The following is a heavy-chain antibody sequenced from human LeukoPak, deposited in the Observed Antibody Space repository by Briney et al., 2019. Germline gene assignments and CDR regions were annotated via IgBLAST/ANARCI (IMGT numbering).Heavy chain of an antibody. CDR2: IYHSGST. D-gene: IGHD6-13*01. CDR1: GGSISSGGYS. J-gene: IGHJ4*02. CDR3: ARHGGIAAHRDY. V-gene: IGHV4-30-2*03. Sequence: SETLSLTCAVSGGSISSGGYSWSWIRQPPGKGLEWIGYIYHSGSTYYNPSLKSRVTISVDTSKNQFSLKLSSVTAADTAVYYCARHGGIAAHRDYWGQGTLVTVSS.